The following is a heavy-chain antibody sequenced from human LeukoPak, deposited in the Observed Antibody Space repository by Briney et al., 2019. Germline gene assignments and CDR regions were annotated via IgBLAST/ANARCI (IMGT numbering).Heavy chain of an antibody. CDR3: AKGTIYSGHKSYYFDY. Sequence: ETLSLTCTVSGGSISSSSYYWGWIRQPPGKGLEWVSAISGSGGSTYYADSVKGRFTISRDNSKNTLYLQMNSLRAEDTAVYYCAKGTIYSGHKSYYFDYWGQGTLVTVSS. V-gene: IGHV3-23*01. D-gene: IGHD1-26*01. J-gene: IGHJ4*02. CDR1: GGSISSSSYY. CDR2: ISGSGGST.